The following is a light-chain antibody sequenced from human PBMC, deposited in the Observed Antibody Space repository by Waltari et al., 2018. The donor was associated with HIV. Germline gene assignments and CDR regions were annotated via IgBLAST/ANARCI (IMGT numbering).Light chain of an antibody. J-gene: IGKJ4*01. CDR1: QNVLSSSNNMNY. CDR3: QQYYDTPLT. CDR2: WAS. Sequence: DLAMPHSTDSLAVSLGGRATIMCKASQNVLSSSNNMNYLARYQQKPGQPPKLLINWASTRESGVPERFSGSGSGTDFTLTISSLQAEDVAVYYCQQYYDTPLTFGGGTKVEIK. V-gene: IGKV4-1*01.